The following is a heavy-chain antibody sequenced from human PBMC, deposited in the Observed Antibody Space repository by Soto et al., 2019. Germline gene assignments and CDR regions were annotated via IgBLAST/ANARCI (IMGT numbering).Heavy chain of an antibody. J-gene: IGHJ6*02. V-gene: IGHV3-30*18. Sequence: PGGSLRLSCAASGFTFSSYGMHWVRQAPGKGLEWVAAISYDGSNKYYADSVKGRFTISRDNSKNTLYLQMNSLRAEDTAVYYCAKALYDFWSGYYQYYYYYGMDVWGQGTTVTVSS. CDR3: AKALYDFWSGYYQYYYYYGMDV. CDR1: GFTFSSYG. D-gene: IGHD3-3*01. CDR2: ISYDGSNK.